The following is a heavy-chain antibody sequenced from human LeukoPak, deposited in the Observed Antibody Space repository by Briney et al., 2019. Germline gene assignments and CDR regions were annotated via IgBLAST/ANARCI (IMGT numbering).Heavy chain of an antibody. CDR3: ARLNHHEGIVVVPAAMQDYYYYYMDV. CDR1: GYTFTGYY. Sequence: ASVKVSCKASGYTFTGYYMHWVRQAPGHAIEWMGWVNPNRCSTNYAQKCRGRVTMTRDTSISTAYMELSRLRSDDTAVYYCARLNHHEGIVVVPAAMQDYYYYYMDVWGKGTTVTVSS. CDR2: VNPNRCST. J-gene: IGHJ6*03. V-gene: IGHV1-2*02. D-gene: IGHD2-2*01.